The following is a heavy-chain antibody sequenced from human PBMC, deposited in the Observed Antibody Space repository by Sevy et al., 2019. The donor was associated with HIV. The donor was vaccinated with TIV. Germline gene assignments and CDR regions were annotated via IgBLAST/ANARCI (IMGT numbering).Heavy chain of an antibody. CDR3: AAAREYYEDTSGYLDY. V-gene: IGHV1-24*01. CDR2: FEPEDGET. J-gene: IGHJ4*02. D-gene: IGHD3-22*01. Sequence: ASVKVSCKVSGSTLSKLSMHWGRQAPGKGLEWMGRFEPEDGETIYSQKFQGRVTMTEDTSTDTAYMELSSLRSEDTAVYHCAAAREYYEDTSGYLDYWGQGTLVTVSS. CDR1: GSTLSKLS.